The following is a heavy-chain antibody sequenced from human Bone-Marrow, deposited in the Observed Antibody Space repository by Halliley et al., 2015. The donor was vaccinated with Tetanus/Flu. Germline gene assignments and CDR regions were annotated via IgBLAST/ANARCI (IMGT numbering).Heavy chain of an antibody. CDR3: ARLENIVVEEGWFDP. D-gene: IGHD2-2*01. CDR1: GGSLSSTGYY. J-gene: IGHJ5*02. Sequence: TLSLTCTASGGSLSSTGYYWGWIRQPPGKGLEWIGSMYYSGSSYYNPSLKSRVTISGDTSKNQFSLKLTSGTAADTAVYYCARLENIVVEEGWFDPWGQGTLVTVSS. V-gene: IGHV4-39*01. CDR2: MYYSGSS.